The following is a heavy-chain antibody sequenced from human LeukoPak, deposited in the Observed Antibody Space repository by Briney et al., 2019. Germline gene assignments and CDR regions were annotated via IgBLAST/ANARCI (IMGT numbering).Heavy chain of an antibody. Sequence: GGSLRLSCATSGFTFSSYSMNWVRQAPGKGLEWVSAISGSGGSTYYADSVKGRFTISRDNSKNTLYLQMNSLRAEDTAVYYCAKVGEPYGSGSYYVDYWGQGTLVTVSS. CDR2: ISGSGGST. J-gene: IGHJ4*02. CDR1: GFTFSSYS. V-gene: IGHV3-23*01. CDR3: AKVGEPYGSGSYYVDY. D-gene: IGHD3-10*01.